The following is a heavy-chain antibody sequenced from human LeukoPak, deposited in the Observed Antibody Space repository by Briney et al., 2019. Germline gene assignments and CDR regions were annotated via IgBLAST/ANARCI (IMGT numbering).Heavy chain of an antibody. CDR2: FDLEGGET. CDR3: ATDGSGGLGVVVAAADYYYGMDV. V-gene: IGHV1-24*01. CDR1: GYTLTELS. D-gene: IGHD2-15*01. J-gene: IGHJ6*04. Sequence: GASVKVSCKVSGYTLTELSMHWVRQAPGKGLEWMGGFDLEGGETIYAQKFQGRVTMTEDTSTDTAYMELSSLRSEDTAVYYCATDGSGGLGVVVAAADYYYGMDVWGKGTTVTVSS.